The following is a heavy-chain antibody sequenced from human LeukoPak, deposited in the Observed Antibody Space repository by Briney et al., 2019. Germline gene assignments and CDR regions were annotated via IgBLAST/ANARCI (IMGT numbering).Heavy chain of an antibody. V-gene: IGHV4-59*08. Sequence: GSLRLSCAASGFSFNSYVMSWVRQAPGKGLEWIGYIYYSGSTYYNPSLKSRVTISVDTSKNQFSLKLSSVTAADTAVYYCARPYYDFWSGYSHAFDIWGQGTMVTVSS. J-gene: IGHJ3*02. CDR2: IYYSGST. D-gene: IGHD3-3*01. CDR1: GFSFNSYV. CDR3: ARPYYDFWSGYSHAFDI.